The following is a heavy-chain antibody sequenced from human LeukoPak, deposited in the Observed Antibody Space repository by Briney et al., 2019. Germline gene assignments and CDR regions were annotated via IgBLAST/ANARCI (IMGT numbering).Heavy chain of an antibody. V-gene: IGHV3-33*01. D-gene: IGHD6-13*01. CDR1: GFTFSSYG. CDR2: IWYDGSNK. Sequence: GGSLRLSCAASGFTFSSYGMHWVRQAPGKGLEWVAVIWYDGSNKYYADSVKARFTISRDNSKNTLYLQMNSLRAEDTAVYYCARDSSSWFLDYWGQGTLVTVSS. CDR3: ARDSSSWFLDY. J-gene: IGHJ4*02.